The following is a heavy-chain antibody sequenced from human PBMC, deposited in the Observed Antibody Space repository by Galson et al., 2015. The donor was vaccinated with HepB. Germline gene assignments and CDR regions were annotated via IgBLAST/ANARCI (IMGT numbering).Heavy chain of an antibody. CDR2: ISHDGDNK. Sequence: SLRLSCAASGFTFSSCAMHWVRQAPGKGLEWVAFISHDGDNKFYADSVRGRFTISRDNSKNTLSLQMNNLRAEDTAVFHCAKAHTFFYYDSRGVIDYWGQGTMVTVSS. CDR3: AKAHTFFYYDSRGVIDY. CDR1: GFTFSSCA. J-gene: IGHJ4*02. D-gene: IGHD3-22*01. V-gene: IGHV3-30*18.